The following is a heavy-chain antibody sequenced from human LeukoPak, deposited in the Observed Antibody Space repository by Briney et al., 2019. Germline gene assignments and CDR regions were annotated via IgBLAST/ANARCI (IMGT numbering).Heavy chain of an antibody. V-gene: IGHV1-8*01. J-gene: IGHJ4*02. CDR2: MNPNSGNT. D-gene: IGHD5-12*01. Sequence: ASVKVSCKASGYTFTSYDINWVRQATGQGLEWMGWMNPNSGNTGYAQKFQGRVTMTRNTSISTAYMELSSLRSEDTAVYYCARNLLDIADPWESSGYWGQGTLATVSS. CDR1: GYTFTSYD. CDR3: ARNLLDIADPWESSGY.